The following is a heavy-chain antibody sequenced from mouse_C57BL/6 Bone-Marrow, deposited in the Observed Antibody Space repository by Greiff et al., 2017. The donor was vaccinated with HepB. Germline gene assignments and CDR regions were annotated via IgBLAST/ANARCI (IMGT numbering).Heavy chain of an antibody. CDR1: GYSFTDYN. J-gene: IGHJ1*03. CDR3: ARYYEYGYWYLDV. CDR2: INPNYGTT. V-gene: IGHV1-39*01. D-gene: IGHD2-4*01. Sequence: VQLQQSGPELVKPGASVKISCKASGYSFTDYNMNWVKQSNGQSLEWIGVINPNYGTTSYNQKFKSKATLTVDQSSSTAYMQLNSLTSEDSAVYYCARYYEYGYWYLDVWGTGTTGTVSS.